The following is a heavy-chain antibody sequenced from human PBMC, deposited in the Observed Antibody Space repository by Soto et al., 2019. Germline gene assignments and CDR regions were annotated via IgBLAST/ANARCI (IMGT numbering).Heavy chain of an antibody. CDR1: GGSISGHY. CDR2: MYYSGST. CDR3: ARGPYYDLIWNYYYMDV. Sequence: QVQLQESGPGLVKPSETLSLSCSVSGGSISGHYWSWVRQTPGKGLEWIGYMYYSGSTNYNPSLKSRVTISVETSKNNFSLRLTYGTAADAAVYYCARGPYYDLIWNYYYMDVWGKGTTVTVSS. D-gene: IGHD3-16*01. V-gene: IGHV4-59*08. J-gene: IGHJ6*03.